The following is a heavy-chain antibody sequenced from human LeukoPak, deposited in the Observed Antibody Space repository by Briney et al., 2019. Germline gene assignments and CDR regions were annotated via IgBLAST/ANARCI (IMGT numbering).Heavy chain of an antibody. CDR3: ARDEGPYSSSSPFDY. J-gene: IGHJ4*02. V-gene: IGHV3-30*02. Sequence: GGSLRLSCAASRFIFSTYGMHWVRQAPGKGLEWVAFIRPDGSNEYYAASVRGRFAISRDNSQNTLHLQMNSLRLEDTAVYYCARDEGPYSSSSPFDYWGQGTLVAVSS. CDR1: RFIFSTYG. D-gene: IGHD6-13*01. CDR2: IRPDGSNE.